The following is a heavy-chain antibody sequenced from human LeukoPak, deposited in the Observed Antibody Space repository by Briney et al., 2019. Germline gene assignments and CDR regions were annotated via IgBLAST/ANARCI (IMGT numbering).Heavy chain of an antibody. D-gene: IGHD3-16*01. V-gene: IGHV1-18*01. CDR2: ISAYNGNT. CDR3: AREGEIGNWFDP. CDR1: GYTFTSYG. Sequence: ASVKVSCKASGYTFTSYGISWVRQAPGQGLEWMGWISAYNGNTNYAQKFQGRVTMTRDTSTSTVYMELSSLRSEDTAVYYCAREGEIGNWFDPWGQGTLVTVSS. J-gene: IGHJ5*02.